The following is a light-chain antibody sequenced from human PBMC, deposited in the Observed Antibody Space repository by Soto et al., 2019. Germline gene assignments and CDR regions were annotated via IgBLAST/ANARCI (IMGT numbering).Light chain of an antibody. V-gene: IGKV1-5*03. Sequence: DIQMTQSPSTLSASVGDRVTITCRASQSIDTSLAWYQQKPGKAPRLLIYTASNLQSGVPSRFSGSGSGTEFTLTISSLLPDDVATYYCQHHKSYPRTFGQGTKVEIK. CDR2: TAS. CDR3: QHHKSYPRT. CDR1: QSIDTS. J-gene: IGKJ1*01.